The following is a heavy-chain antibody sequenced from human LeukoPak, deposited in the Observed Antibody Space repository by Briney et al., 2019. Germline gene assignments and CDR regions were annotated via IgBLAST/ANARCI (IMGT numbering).Heavy chain of an antibody. CDR1: GFTFSTYW. D-gene: IGHD2-21*02. Sequence: GGSLRLSCAPSGFTFSTYWMGWVRQAPGKGLEWLANINQGGSEKYYVDSVKGRFTISRDNAKNSLFLQMNSLRAEDTAVYYCARGVGDLWGQGTLVTVSS. CDR3: ARGVGDL. V-gene: IGHV3-7*01. CDR2: INQGGSEK. J-gene: IGHJ4*02.